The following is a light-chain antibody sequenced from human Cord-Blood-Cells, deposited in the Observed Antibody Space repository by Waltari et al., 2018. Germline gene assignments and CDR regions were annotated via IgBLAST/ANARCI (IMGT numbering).Light chain of an antibody. Sequence: QSALTQPASVSGSPGQSITISCTGTSSDVGGYNYVSWYQQHPGKVPELMTYDVSKRNSWVSYRFSGSRSGNTASLTISGLQAEDEADYYCSSYTSSSTWVFGGGTKGTVL. CDR1: SSDVGGYNY. J-gene: IGLJ3*02. CDR3: SSYTSSSTWV. CDR2: DVS. V-gene: IGLV2-14*01.